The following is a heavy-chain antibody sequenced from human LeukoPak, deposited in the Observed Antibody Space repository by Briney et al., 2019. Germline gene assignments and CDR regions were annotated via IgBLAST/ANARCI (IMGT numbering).Heavy chain of an antibody. CDR2: ISGSGGGT. CDR3: AKVGSSGWYGLRYIDY. J-gene: IGHJ4*02. V-gene: IGHV3-23*01. D-gene: IGHD6-19*01. Sequence: GGSLRLSCAASGFTFSSYAMSWVRQAPGKGLEWVSAISGSGGGTYYADTVKGRFTISRDTSKNTLYLQMNSLRAQDTAVYYCAKVGSSGWYGLRYIDYWGQGTLVTVSS. CDR1: GFTFSSYA.